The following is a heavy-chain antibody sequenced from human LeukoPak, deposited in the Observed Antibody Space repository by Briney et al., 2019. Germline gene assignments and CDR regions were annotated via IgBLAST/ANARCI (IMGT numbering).Heavy chain of an antibody. CDR1: GGSISSGGYY. D-gene: IGHD6-13*01. CDR3: ARDIAGRGYFDY. J-gene: IGHJ4*02. Sequence: PSQTLSLTCTVSGGSISSGGYYWSWIRQHPGKGLEWIGYIYYSGSTYYNPSLKSRVIISADTSKNQFSLKLSSVTAADTAVYYCARDIAGRGYFDYWGQGTLVTVSS. V-gene: IGHV4-31*03. CDR2: IYYSGST.